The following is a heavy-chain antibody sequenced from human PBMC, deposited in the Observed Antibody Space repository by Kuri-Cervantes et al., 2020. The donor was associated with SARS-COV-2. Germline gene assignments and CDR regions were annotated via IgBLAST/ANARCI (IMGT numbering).Heavy chain of an antibody. D-gene: IGHD5-24*01. Sequence: GESLKISCAASGFTFSSYAMHWVRQAPGKGLEWVALISYDGTNKFYADSVKGRFTISRDNSKNTLYLQMNSLRPEDTAVYYCAKSFDPYNSLSGDYFDYWGQGTLVTVSS. CDR2: ISYDGTNK. CDR1: GFTFSSYA. J-gene: IGHJ4*02. CDR3: AKSFDPYNSLSGDYFDY. V-gene: IGHV3-30-3*02.